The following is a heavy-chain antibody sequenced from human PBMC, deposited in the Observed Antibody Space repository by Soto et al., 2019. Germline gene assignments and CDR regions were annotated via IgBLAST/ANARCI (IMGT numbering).Heavy chain of an antibody. CDR1: GFTFSTYS. V-gene: IGHV3-21*01. J-gene: IGHJ6*02. D-gene: IGHD5-18*01. CDR2: ISSSSGYI. CDR3: ARVRSYSYGQGYGMDV. Sequence: EVQLVESGGGLVKPGGSLRLSCAASGFTFSTYSMNWVRQAPGKGLEWVSSISSSSGYIYYADSVKGRFTISRDDAKNSLSLQMNSLRAEDTAVYYCARVRSYSYGQGYGMDVWGQVTTVTVSS.